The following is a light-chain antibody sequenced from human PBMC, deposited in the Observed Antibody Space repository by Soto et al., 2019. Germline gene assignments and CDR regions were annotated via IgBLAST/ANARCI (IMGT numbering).Light chain of an antibody. J-gene: IGLJ1*01. Sequence: QSALTQPASVSGSPGQSIAISCTGSSSDIGIYKYVSWYQQHPGKVHKLIIYEFTNRPSGVSNRFSGSKSGNTASLTISGLQAEDEADYYCRSDTTSSTRVFGTGTKLTVL. CDR1: SSDIGIYKY. V-gene: IGLV2-14*01. CDR3: RSDTTSSTRV. CDR2: EFT.